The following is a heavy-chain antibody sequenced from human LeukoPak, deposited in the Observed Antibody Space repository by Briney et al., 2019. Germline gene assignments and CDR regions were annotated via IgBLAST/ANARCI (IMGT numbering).Heavy chain of an antibody. V-gene: IGHV1-46*01. CDR2: INPSGGST. CDR1: GYTFTSYY. J-gene: IGHJ4*02. CDR3: AREFVAVASFDY. Sequence: ASVKVSCKASGYTFTSYYMHWVRQAPGQGLEWMGIINPSGGSTSYAQKFQGRVTMTRDTSTSTVYTELSSLRSEDTAVYYCAREFVAVASFDYWGQGTLVTVSS. D-gene: IGHD6-19*01.